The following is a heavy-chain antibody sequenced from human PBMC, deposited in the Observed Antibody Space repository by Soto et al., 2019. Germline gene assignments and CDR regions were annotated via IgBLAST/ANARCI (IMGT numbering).Heavy chain of an antibody. D-gene: IGHD5-18*01. Sequence: PGGSLRLSCAVSGFTVTSHWMHWVRQAPGKGLVWVSRINSDGSSINFADSVKGRFTISRDNAKNTLYLQMNSLRAEDTAVYYCASGGYTYGFHYWGQGALVTVSS. CDR2: INSDGSSI. CDR1: GFTVTSHW. V-gene: IGHV3-74*01. CDR3: ASGGYTYGFHY. J-gene: IGHJ4*02.